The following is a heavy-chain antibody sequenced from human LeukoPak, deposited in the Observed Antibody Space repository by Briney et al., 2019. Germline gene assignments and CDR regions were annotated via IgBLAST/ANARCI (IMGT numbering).Heavy chain of an antibody. CDR3: AKDFVELPADY. V-gene: IGHV3-23*01. CDR1: GFTFSSYA. D-gene: IGHD1-7*01. CDR2: ISGSGGST. Sequence: GGSLRLSCAASGFTFSSYAMNWVRQATGKGLEWVSVISGSGGSTYYADSVKGRFTISRDNSKNTLYLQMNSLRAEDTAVYYCAKDFVELPADYWGQGTLVTVSS. J-gene: IGHJ4*02.